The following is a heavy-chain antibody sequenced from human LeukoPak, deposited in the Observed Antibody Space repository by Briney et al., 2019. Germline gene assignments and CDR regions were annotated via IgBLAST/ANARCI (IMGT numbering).Heavy chain of an antibody. V-gene: IGHV3-33*01. J-gene: IGHJ4*02. Sequence: GSLRLSCAASGSTFSSYGMHWVRQAPGKGLEWVAVIWYDGSNKYYADSVKGRFTISGDNSKNTLYLQMNSLRAEDTAVYYCARATGRLSIDYWGQGTLVTVSS. D-gene: IGHD2/OR15-2a*01. CDR3: ARATGRLSIDY. CDR2: IWYDGSNK. CDR1: GSTFSSYG.